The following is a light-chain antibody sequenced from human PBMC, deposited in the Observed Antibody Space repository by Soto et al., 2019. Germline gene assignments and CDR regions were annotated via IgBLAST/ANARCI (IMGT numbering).Light chain of an antibody. Sequence: AIRMTQSPSSFSASTGDRVTITCRASQGISSYLALYQQKPGKAPKLLIYAASTLQSGVPPRFSGRGSETDFTHTISCLQSEDVATYYCQQYYSYPYTFGPGTKVDIK. CDR1: QGISSY. CDR3: QQYYSYPYT. J-gene: IGKJ3*01. V-gene: IGKV1-8*01. CDR2: AAS.